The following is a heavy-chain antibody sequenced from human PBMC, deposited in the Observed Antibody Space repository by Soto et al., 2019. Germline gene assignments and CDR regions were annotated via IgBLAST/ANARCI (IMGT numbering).Heavy chain of an antibody. V-gene: IGHV4-59*08. J-gene: IGHJ4*02. Sequence: PSETLCLTCTVSGGSISSYYWSWIRQPPGRGLEWIGYIYYSGSTNYNPSLKSRVTISVDTSKNQFSLKLSSVTAAYTAVYYCARRWGRTFDYWGQGTLVTVS. CDR3: ARRWGRTFDY. CDR2: IYYSGST. CDR1: GGSISSYY. D-gene: IGHD7-27*01.